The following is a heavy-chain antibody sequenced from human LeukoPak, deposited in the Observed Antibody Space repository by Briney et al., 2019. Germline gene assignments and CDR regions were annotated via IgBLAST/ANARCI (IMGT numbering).Heavy chain of an antibody. CDR2: ITGTGGST. CDR1: GFTFSGYA. V-gene: IGHV3-23*01. Sequence: GGSLRLSCAASGFTFSGYAMSWVRQAPGKGLEWVSAITGTGGSTYYVASVKGRFTVSRDNSRNTLYLQMSSLRAEDSAMYYCAKVRDTRDWYKDAFDVWGQGTRVTVPS. CDR3: AKVRDTRDWYKDAFDV. D-gene: IGHD6-19*01. J-gene: IGHJ3*01.